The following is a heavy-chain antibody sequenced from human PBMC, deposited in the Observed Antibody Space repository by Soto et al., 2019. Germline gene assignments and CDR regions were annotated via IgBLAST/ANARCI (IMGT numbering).Heavy chain of an antibody. J-gene: IGHJ4*02. CDR2: IYYSGST. CDR3: ARGVYPTDY. Sequence: PSETLSLTCTVSGGPVSSGSYYWSWIRQPPGKGLEWIGYIYYSGSTNYNPSLKSRVTISVDTSKNQFSLKLSSVTAADTAVYYCARGVYPTDYWGQGTLVTVSS. CDR1: GGPVSSGSYY. V-gene: IGHV4-61*01.